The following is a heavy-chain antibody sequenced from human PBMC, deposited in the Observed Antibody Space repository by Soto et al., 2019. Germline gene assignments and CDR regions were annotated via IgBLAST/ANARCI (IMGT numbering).Heavy chain of an antibody. CDR2: IWYDGSNK. V-gene: IGHV3-33*01. Sequence: PGGSLRLSCAASGFTFSNYGMHWVRQAPGKGLEWVAVIWYDGSNKYYADSVKGRFTISRDNSKNTLYLQMNSLKTEDTAVYYCTRESRLRVLEWLAPDYYCEYWGQGTLVNVPS. CDR1: GFTFSNYG. J-gene: IGHJ4*02. D-gene: IGHD3-3*01. CDR3: TRESRLRVLEWLAPDYYCEY.